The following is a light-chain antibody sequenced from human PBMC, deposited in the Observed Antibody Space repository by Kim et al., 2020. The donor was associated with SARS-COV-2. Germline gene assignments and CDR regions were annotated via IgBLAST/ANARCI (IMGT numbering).Light chain of an antibody. V-gene: IGLV2-14*01. CDR3: SSYTSSSSVV. J-gene: IGLJ2*01. CDR1: SSDVGGYNY. CDR2: DVS. Sequence: QSALTQPASVSGSPGQSITISCTGTSSDVGGYNYVSWYQQHPGKAPKLMIYDVSKRPSGVSNRFSGSKSGNTTSLTISGLQAEDEADYYCSSYTSSSSVVLGGGNQGTVL.